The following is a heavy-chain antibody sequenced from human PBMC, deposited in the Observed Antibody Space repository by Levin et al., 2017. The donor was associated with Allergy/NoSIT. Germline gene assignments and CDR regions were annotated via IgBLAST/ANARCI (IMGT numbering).Heavy chain of an antibody. D-gene: IGHD3-10*01. CDR2: FSWNSGRI. J-gene: IGHJ4*02. V-gene: IGHV3-9*01. Sequence: SLKISCAASGFTFDDYAMHWVRQAPGKGLEWVSGFSWNSGRIGYADPVKGRFTISRDNAKNSRYLQMNSLRAEDTALYYCAKDSNYYGSGRNFDYWGQGTRVTVSS. CDR1: GFTFDDYA. CDR3: AKDSNYYGSGRNFDY.